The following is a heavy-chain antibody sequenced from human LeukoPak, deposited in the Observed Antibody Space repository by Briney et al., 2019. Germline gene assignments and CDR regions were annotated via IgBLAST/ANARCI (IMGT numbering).Heavy chain of an antibody. Sequence: SETLSLTCIVSGGSINSYYWSWIRQPPGKGLEWIGHINYSGGTKYNPSLKSRVTISVDTPKNQFSLKLSSVTAADTAVYYCARYYYDSSGYSHVMDVSGQGTTVTVSS. CDR2: INYSGGT. V-gene: IGHV4-59*08. J-gene: IGHJ6*02. D-gene: IGHD3-22*01. CDR3: ARYYYDSSGYSHVMDV. CDR1: GGSINSYY.